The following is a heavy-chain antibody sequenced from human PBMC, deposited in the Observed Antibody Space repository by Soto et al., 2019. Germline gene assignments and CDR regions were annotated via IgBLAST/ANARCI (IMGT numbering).Heavy chain of an antibody. D-gene: IGHD6-13*01. J-gene: IGHJ5*02. CDR3: ARGYVAADTSVFDP. V-gene: IGHV3-13*01. Sequence: GGSLRLSCAASGFTFSSYDMHWVRQATGKGLEWVSAIGTAGDTYYPGSVKGRFTISRENAKNSLYLQMNSLRAEDTAVYYCARGYVAADTSVFDPWGQGTLVTVSS. CDR2: IGTAGDT. CDR1: GFTFSSYD.